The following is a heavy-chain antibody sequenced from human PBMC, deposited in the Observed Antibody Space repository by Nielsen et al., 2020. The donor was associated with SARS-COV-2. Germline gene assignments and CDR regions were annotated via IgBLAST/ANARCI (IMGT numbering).Heavy chain of an antibody. J-gene: IGHJ6*03. Sequence: GESPNIPCAALGFTFSRYAMHLVLQAPGMGLEWVSSFSSTGSDIFYAHSVMGRFTIPRDNSKNTPYLHIHSLRAEDTAGYYCAREFVTRTYYYYYYMDVWGKGSTITVSS. V-gene: IGHV3-21*01. CDR1: GFTFSRYA. CDR2: FSSTGSDI. D-gene: IGHD1-20*01. CDR3: AREFVTRTYYYYYYMDV.